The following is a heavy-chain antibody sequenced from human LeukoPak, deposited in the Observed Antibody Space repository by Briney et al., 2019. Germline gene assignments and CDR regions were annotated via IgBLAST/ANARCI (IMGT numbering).Heavy chain of an antibody. Sequence: PSETLSLTCTVSGGSISSYYWSWIRQPPGKGLEWIGEINHSGSTNYNPSLKSRVTISVDTSKNQFSLKLSSVTAADTAVYYCARRYYDFWSGYYIWGQGTLVTVSS. CDR1: GGSISSYY. V-gene: IGHV4-34*01. D-gene: IGHD3-3*01. CDR2: INHSGST. CDR3: ARRYYDFWSGYYI. J-gene: IGHJ4*02.